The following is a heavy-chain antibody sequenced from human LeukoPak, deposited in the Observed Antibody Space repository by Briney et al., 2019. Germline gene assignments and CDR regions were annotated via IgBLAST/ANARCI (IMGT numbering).Heavy chain of an antibody. Sequence: GASVKVSCKASGYTFTSYGISWVRQAPGQGLEWMGWISAYNGNTNYAQKLQGRVTMTTDTSTSTAYMELRSLRSDDTAVYYCARTTLPSYYYDSSGYYPFDYWGQGTLVTVSS. V-gene: IGHV1-18*01. J-gene: IGHJ4*02. D-gene: IGHD3-22*01. CDR3: ARTTLPSYYYDSSGYYPFDY. CDR1: GYTFTSYG. CDR2: ISAYNGNT.